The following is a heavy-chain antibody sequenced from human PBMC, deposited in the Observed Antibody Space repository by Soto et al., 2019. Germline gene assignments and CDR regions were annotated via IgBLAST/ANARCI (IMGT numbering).Heavy chain of an antibody. CDR2: VSAYNGNT. CDR3: ARVSPRESWSHFDP. Sequence: QVQLVQSGAEVKKPGASVKVSCKTSGYTFTSYGISWVRQAPGQGLEWMGWVSAYNGNTNYARKLQGRVTMTTDSSTSTASMELTSLSSDDTAVYYCARVSPRESWSHFDPWGQGTLVTVSS. D-gene: IGHD2-8*01. CDR1: GYTFTSYG. J-gene: IGHJ5*02. V-gene: IGHV1-18*01.